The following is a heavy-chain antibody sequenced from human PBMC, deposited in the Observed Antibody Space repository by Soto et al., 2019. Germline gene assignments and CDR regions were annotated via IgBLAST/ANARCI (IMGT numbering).Heavy chain of an antibody. J-gene: IGHJ4*02. CDR1: GFTFNSYW. CDR3: ARDEIGGYYDY. V-gene: IGHV3-7*05. D-gene: IGHD3-22*01. Sequence: EVHLVESGGGLVQPGGSLRLSCAASGFTFNSYWMSWVRQAPGKGLEWVANIKRDGSEQFYVGSVKGRFTISRDNAMDSVFLQMNSLRVEDTGVYYCARDEIGGYYDYWGQGSMVIVSS. CDR2: IKRDGSEQ.